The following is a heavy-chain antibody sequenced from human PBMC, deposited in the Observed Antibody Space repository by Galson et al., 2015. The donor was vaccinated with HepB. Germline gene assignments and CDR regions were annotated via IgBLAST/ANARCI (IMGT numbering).Heavy chain of an antibody. V-gene: IGHV3-30-3*01. D-gene: IGHD3-3*01. CDR1: GFAFNNYG. J-gene: IGHJ4*02. CDR2: ISYDGSNK. Sequence: SLRLSCAASGFAFNNYGFHWVRRAPGKGLEWVAIISYDGSNKYYADSVEGRFTISRDNSKNTLYLQMNSLGTEDTAVYFCARGGIFWSGFRGLDYWGQGTLLTVSS. CDR3: ARGGIFWSGFRGLDY.